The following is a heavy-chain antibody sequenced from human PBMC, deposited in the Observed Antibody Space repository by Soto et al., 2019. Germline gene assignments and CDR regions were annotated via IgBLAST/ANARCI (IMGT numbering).Heavy chain of an antibody. CDR2: IYYSGST. CDR3: ARDLRYEYYYGSGSYGGSFYYYYMDV. D-gene: IGHD3-10*01. V-gene: IGHV4-59*01. J-gene: IGHJ6*03. Sequence: ETLSLTCTVSGGSISSYYWSWIRQPPGKGLEWIGYIYYSGSTNYNPSLKSRVTISVDTSKNQFSLKLSSVTAADTAVYYCARDLRYEYYYGSGSYGGSFYYYYMDVWGKGTTVTVSS. CDR1: GGSISSYY.